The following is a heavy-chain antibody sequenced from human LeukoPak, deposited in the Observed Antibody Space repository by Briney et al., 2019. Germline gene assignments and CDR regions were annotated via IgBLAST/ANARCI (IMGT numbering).Heavy chain of an antibody. CDR2: IYYSGST. J-gene: IGHJ4*02. D-gene: IGHD3-10*01. Sequence: SETLSLTCTVSGGSVCSGSYYWSWIRQPPGKGLEWIGYIYYSGSTNYNPSLKSRVTISVDTSKNQFSLKLSSVTAADTAVYYCARGRGTMVRGVTHYFDYWGQGTLVTVSS. V-gene: IGHV4-61*01. CDR1: GGSVCSGSYY. CDR3: ARGRGTMVRGVTHYFDY.